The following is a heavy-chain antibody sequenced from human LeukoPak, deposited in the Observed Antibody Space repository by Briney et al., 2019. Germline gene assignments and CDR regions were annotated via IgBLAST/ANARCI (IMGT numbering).Heavy chain of an antibody. Sequence: AGGSLRLSCAASGFTFSSYAMSWVRQAPGKGLEWVSAISGSGGSTYYADSVKGRFTISRDNSKNTLYLQMNSLRAEDTAVYYCAKDLYSSSWYGWSDPWGQGTLVTVSS. CDR1: GFTFSSYA. CDR3: AKDLYSSSWYGWSDP. D-gene: IGHD6-13*01. V-gene: IGHV3-23*01. J-gene: IGHJ5*02. CDR2: ISGSGGST.